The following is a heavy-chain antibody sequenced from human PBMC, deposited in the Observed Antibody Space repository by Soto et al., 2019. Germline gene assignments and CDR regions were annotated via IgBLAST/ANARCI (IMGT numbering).Heavy chain of an antibody. Sequence: QVQLQESGPGLVKPSETLSLTCTVSGGSISSYYWSWIRQPPGKGLEWIGYIYYSGSTNYNPSLQSRVTLSVDTSKNQFSLKLSSVTAADTAVYYCARALIGAAAAADPPYFDLWGRGTLVTVSS. CDR3: ARALIGAAAAADPPYFDL. V-gene: IGHV4-59*01. CDR1: GGSISSYY. D-gene: IGHD6-13*01. J-gene: IGHJ2*01. CDR2: IYYSGST.